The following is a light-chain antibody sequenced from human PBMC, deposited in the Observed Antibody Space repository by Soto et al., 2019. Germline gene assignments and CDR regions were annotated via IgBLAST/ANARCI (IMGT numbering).Light chain of an antibody. Sequence: DIQMTQSPSSLSDSVGDRVTITCQSSQDINKNLIWYQQKPGKAPKLLIYDASDLETGVPSRFSGSGSGTGFTFTISRLQPEDFATYYCQQYESLPLTFGQGTRLEIK. CDR1: QDINKN. CDR2: DAS. V-gene: IGKV1-33*01. J-gene: IGKJ5*01. CDR3: QQYESLPLT.